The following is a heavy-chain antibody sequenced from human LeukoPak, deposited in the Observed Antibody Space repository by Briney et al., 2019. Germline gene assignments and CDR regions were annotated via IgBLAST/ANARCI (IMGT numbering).Heavy chain of an antibody. J-gene: IGHJ6*02. D-gene: IGHD3-10*01. CDR3: ARDSGRNNPNYGMDV. Sequence: ASVKVSCKASGYTFTSYYMHWVRQAPGQGLEWMGIINPSGGSTSYAQKFQGRVTMTRDTSTSTVYMELSSLRSEDTAVYYCARDSGRNNPNYGMDVWGQATTVTVSS. CDR2: INPSGGST. V-gene: IGHV1-46*01. CDR1: GYTFTSYY.